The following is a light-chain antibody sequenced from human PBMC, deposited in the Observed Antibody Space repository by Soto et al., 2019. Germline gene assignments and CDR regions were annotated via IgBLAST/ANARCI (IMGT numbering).Light chain of an antibody. J-gene: IGKJ4*01. CDR1: QSVLYSSNNKNY. CDR2: WAS. V-gene: IGKV4-1*01. Sequence: DIVMTQSPDSLAVSLGERATINCKSSQSVLYSSNNKNYLAWYQQKPGQPPKLLIYWASTRESGVPDRFSGSGFGTDFTLTISSLQAEDVAVYYCQQYYSTPPITFGGGTKVEIK. CDR3: QQYYSTPPIT.